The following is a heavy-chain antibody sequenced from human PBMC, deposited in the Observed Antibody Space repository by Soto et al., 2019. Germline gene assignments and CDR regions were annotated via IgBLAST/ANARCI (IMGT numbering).Heavy chain of an antibody. CDR2: ISAHTGSS. CDR3: PRAFFYQASDSRGSSSDAFDF. D-gene: IGHD3-22*01. Sequence: QVQLVQSGAEVKKPGASVKVSCKASGYTFTSSGMSWVRQAPGQGLEWMGWISAHTGSSEYAQRFQGRVTMSTDRSTSTAYMELRSLRSDDTAAYYCPRAFFYQASDSRGSSSDAFDFWGPGTLVTVSS. CDR1: GYTFTSSG. V-gene: IGHV1-18*01. J-gene: IGHJ3*01.